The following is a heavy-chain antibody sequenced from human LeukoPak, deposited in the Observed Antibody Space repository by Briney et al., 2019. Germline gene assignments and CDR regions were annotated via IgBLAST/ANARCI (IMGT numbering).Heavy chain of an antibody. J-gene: IGHJ4*02. CDR1: GYSFTAYW. CDR3: ARERRPYADIYDY. V-gene: IGHV5-51*01. D-gene: IGHD3-3*02. Sequence: GESLKISCKGSGYSFTAYWIGWVRQMPGRGLEWMGIINPGDSDTRYSPSFQGQVTISADKSISTTYLQWSSLKASDTAMYYCARERRPYADIYDYWGQGTLVTVSS. CDR2: INPGDSDT.